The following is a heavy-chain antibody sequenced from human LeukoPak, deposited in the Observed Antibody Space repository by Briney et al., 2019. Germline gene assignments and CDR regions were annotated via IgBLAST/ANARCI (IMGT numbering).Heavy chain of an antibody. CDR2: ISSSTSYI. J-gene: IGHJ4*02. V-gene: IGHV3-21*04. CDR1: GIIFSTYS. D-gene: IGHD5-12*01. Sequence: PGGSLRLSCAASGIIFSTYSMNWVRQAPGKGLEWVSSISSSTSYIYYADSVKGRFTISRDDSKNTLYLQMKNLRAEDTAVYYCAKDGAWLRFDDWGQGILVTVSS. CDR3: AKDGAWLRFDD.